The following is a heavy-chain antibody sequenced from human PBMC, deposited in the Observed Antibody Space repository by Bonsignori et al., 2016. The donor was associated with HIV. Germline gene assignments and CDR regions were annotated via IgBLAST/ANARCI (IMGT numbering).Heavy chain of an antibody. CDR1: GGSISSSSYY. J-gene: IGHJ5*02. V-gene: IGHV4-39*07. CDR2: IYYSGST. CDR3: ARDVYDSSGYYYLS. D-gene: IGHD3-22*01. Sequence: SETLSLTCTVSGGSISSSSYYWGWIRQPPGKGLEWIGSIYYSGSTYYNPSLKSRVTISVDTSKNQFSLKLSSVTAADTAVYYCARDVYDSSGYYYLSWGQGTLVTVSS.